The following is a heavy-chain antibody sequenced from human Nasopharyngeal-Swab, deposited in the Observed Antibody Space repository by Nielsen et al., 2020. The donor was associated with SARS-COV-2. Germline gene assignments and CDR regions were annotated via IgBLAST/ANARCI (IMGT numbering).Heavy chain of an antibody. Sequence: SETLSLTCTVSGGSISSGSYYWSWIRQPAGKGLEWIGRIYTSGSTNYNPSLKSRVTISVDTSKNQFSLKLSSVTAADTAVYYCARQRYSSGWDEDYWGQGTLVTVSS. J-gene: IGHJ4*02. D-gene: IGHD6-19*01. CDR1: GGSISSGSYY. V-gene: IGHV4-61*02. CDR3: ARQRYSSGWDEDY. CDR2: IYTSGST.